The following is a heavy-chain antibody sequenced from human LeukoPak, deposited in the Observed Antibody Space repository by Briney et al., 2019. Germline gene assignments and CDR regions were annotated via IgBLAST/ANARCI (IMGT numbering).Heavy chain of an antibody. CDR3: AKSRYTSSWDFFHY. D-gene: IGHD6-13*01. Sequence: GGSLRLSCAASGFTFSSYAMNWVRQAPGKGLEWVSGISGSGDNTHYADPVKGRFTISRDNSKNTLYLQMNSLRAEDTAVYYCAKSRYTSSWDFFHYWGQGTLVTVSS. V-gene: IGHV3-23*01. CDR1: GFTFSSYA. CDR2: ISGSGDNT. J-gene: IGHJ4*02.